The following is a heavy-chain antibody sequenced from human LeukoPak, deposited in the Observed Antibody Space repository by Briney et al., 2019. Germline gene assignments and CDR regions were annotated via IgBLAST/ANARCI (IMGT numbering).Heavy chain of an antibody. CDR3: AGRSLTTVVTSFDY. J-gene: IGHJ4*02. CDR1: GGSISTYY. CDR2: IYHSGNT. Sequence: PSETLSLTCTVSGGSISTYYWSWIRQPPGKGLEWIGYIYHSGNTNYNPSLKSRVTISVDTSKNQFSLKLSSVTAADTAVYYCAGRSLTTVVTSFDYWGQGTLVTVSS. D-gene: IGHD4-23*01. V-gene: IGHV4-59*12.